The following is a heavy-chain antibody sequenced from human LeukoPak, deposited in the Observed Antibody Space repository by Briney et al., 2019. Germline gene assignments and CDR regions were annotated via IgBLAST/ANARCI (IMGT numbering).Heavy chain of an antibody. CDR2: ISYDGSNK. Sequence: GGSLRLSCAASGFTFSRYGMHWVRQAPGRGLEWVTAISYDGSNKYYADSVKGRFTISRDNSKNTLYLQMNSLRAEDTAVYYCARARSSSGWLDYWGQGTLVTVSS. V-gene: IGHV3-30*04. D-gene: IGHD6-19*01. CDR3: ARARSSSGWLDY. J-gene: IGHJ4*02. CDR1: GFTFSRYG.